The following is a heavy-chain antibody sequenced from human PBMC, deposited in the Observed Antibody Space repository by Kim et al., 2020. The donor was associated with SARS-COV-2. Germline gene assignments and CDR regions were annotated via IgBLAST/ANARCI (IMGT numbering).Heavy chain of an antibody. V-gene: IGHV3-53*01. CDR3: ARGGTQYTDRFQH. Sequence: GGSLRLSCAASGFTVSSNYMTWVRQAPGKGLEWVSVLYTGGNTYYADSVKGRFTISRDNSTNTLYLQMNSLIAAATAVYYCARGGTQYTDRFQHWGQGTL. D-gene: IGHD1-1*01. CDR2: LYTGGNT. J-gene: IGHJ1*01. CDR1: GFTVSSNY.